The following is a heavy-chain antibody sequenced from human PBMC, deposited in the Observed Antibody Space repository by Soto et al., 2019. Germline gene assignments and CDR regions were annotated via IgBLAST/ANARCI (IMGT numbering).Heavy chain of an antibody. V-gene: IGHV4-31*03. Sequence: TLSLTCPVSVGSISSGGYYWSWIRQHPGKGLEWIGYIYYSGSTYYNPSLKSRVTISVDTSKNQFSLKLSSVTAADTAVYYCARDLGYDYRGKYNWFDPWGQGTLVTVSS. D-gene: IGHD5-12*01. CDR2: IYYSGST. CDR3: ARDLGYDYRGKYNWFDP. CDR1: VGSISSGGYY. J-gene: IGHJ5*02.